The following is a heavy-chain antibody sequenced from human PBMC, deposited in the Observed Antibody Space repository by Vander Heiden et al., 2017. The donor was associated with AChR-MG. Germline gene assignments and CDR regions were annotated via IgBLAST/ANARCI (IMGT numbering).Heavy chain of an antibody. D-gene: IGHD6-19*01. Sequence: EVQLLESGGGLVQPGGSLRLSCAASGFTFSSYAMGWVRQAPGKGVEWVSAISLSGGSTYYADSVKGRFTISRDNSKNTLYLQMNSLRAEDTAVYYCAKVSSGWALNYFDYWGQGTLVTVSS. CDR1: GFTFSSYA. V-gene: IGHV3-23*01. CDR3: AKVSSGWALNYFDY. CDR2: ISLSGGST. J-gene: IGHJ4*02.